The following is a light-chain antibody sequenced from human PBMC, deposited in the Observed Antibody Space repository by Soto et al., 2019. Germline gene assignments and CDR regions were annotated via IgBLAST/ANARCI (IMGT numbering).Light chain of an antibody. CDR1: SSDVGGYNY. J-gene: IGLJ3*02. Sequence: QSVLTPPASVSGSPGQSITISCTGTSSDVGGYNYVSWYQHHPGKAPKLMIYEVSNRPSGVSNRFSGSKSGNTASLTISGLQAEDEADYYCSSYTGSSTPVFGGGTKLTVL. CDR3: SSYTGSSTPV. CDR2: EVS. V-gene: IGLV2-14*01.